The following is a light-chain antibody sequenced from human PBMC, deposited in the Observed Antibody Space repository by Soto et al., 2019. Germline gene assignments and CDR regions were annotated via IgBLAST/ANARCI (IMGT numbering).Light chain of an antibody. V-gene: IGLV2-14*01. Sequence: QSALTQPASVSGSPGQSITISCPGTSSDVGGYNYVSWYQQHPGKAPKLMIYEVSNRPSGVSNRFSGSKSGNTASLTISGLQAEDEADYYCSSDTSSSTLDVFGTGTKVTVL. CDR2: EVS. J-gene: IGLJ1*01. CDR1: SSDVGGYNY. CDR3: SSDTSSSTLDV.